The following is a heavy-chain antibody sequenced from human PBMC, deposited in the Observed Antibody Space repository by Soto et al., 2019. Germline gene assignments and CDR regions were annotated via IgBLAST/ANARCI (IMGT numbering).Heavy chain of an antibody. V-gene: IGHV4-59*01. Sequence: PSETLSLTCTVSGGSISSYYWSWIRQPPGKGLEWIGYIYYSGSTNYNPSLKSRVTISVDTSKNQFSLKLSSVTAADTAVYYCARDTYYYDSSGYYVFDYWGQGTLVTVS. CDR3: ARDTYYYDSSGYYVFDY. CDR2: IYYSGST. D-gene: IGHD3-22*01. J-gene: IGHJ4*02. CDR1: GGSISSYY.